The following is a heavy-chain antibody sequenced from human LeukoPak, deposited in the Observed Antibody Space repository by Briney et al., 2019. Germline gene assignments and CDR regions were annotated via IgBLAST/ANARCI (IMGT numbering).Heavy chain of an antibody. CDR1: GGSISSSSYY. D-gene: IGHD3-16*01. Sequence: SETLSLTCTVFGGSISSSSYYWGWIRQPPGTGLEWIGKINYSGNTYYSTSLKSRVSISVETSKNQFSLKVRSVSAADTSVYYCARLGPSRYDYYYLDVWGKGTTVTVSS. CDR3: ARLGPSRYDYYYLDV. CDR2: INYSGNT. V-gene: IGHV4-39*01. J-gene: IGHJ6*03.